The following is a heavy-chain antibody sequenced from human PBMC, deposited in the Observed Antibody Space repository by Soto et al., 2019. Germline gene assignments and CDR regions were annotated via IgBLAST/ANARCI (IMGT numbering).Heavy chain of an antibody. D-gene: IGHD2-15*01. CDR3: TRGIATGQLDP. V-gene: IGHV1-3*01. CDR2: INPDNGNT. CDR1: GYTFTRYT. Sequence: QVQLVQSGAEVNKPGASVKISCKASGYTFTRYTMNWVRQAPGQRLEWMRWINPDNGNTKSSQKFQDRVIITWDTSASTAYMDLSSLRSEDTAVYYCTRGIATGQLDPWGQGTMVIVSS. J-gene: IGHJ5*02.